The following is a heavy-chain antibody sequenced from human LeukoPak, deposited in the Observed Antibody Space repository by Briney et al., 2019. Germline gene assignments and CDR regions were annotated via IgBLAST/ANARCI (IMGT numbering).Heavy chain of an antibody. Sequence: PGGSLRLSCAASGFTVSSNYMSWVRQAPGRGLEWVSGINWNGGSTGYADSVKGRFTISRDNAKNSLYLQMNSLRAEDTAVYYCAKLRRWKHFDYWGQGTLVTVSS. CDR1: GFTVSSNY. V-gene: IGHV3-20*04. J-gene: IGHJ4*02. CDR3: AKLRRWKHFDY. CDR2: INWNGGST. D-gene: IGHD2-15*01.